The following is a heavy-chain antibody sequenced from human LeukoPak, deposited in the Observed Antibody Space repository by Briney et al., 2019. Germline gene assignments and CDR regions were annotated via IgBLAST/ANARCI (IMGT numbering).Heavy chain of an antibody. CDR3: ARDYHGSGSLTTFDY. CDR2: INPRGGSA. J-gene: IGHJ4*02. Sequence: ASVKVSCKASGYTFTSFYMHWVRQAPGQGLEWMGIINPRGGSATSAQKFQGRVTLTRDTSTSTVYMELSSLRSEDTAVYYCARDYHGSGSLTTFDYWGQGTLVTVSS. V-gene: IGHV1-46*01. D-gene: IGHD3-10*01. CDR1: GYTFTSFY.